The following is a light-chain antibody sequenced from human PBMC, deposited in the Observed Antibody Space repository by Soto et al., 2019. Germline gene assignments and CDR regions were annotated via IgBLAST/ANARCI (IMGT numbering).Light chain of an antibody. CDR2: DND. J-gene: IGLJ1*01. Sequence: QSVLTQPPSVSAAPGQTVTISCSGSSSNIGNNYVSWYQQVPGTAPKRLIFDNDRRPSGIPDRFSGSKSATSATLGIAGLQTGDEADYYCGTWDSSLSADVFGTGTKLTVL. V-gene: IGLV1-51*01. CDR1: SSNIGNNY. CDR3: GTWDSSLSADV.